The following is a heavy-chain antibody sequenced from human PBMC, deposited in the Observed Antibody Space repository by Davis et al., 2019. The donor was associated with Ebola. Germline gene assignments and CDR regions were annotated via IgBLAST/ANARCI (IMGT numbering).Heavy chain of an antibody. D-gene: IGHD1-7*01. CDR2: IYNSGST. Sequence: PSETLSLTCTVSGGSISSYYWSWIRQPPGKGLEWIGYIYNSGSTNYNPSLKSRVTISVDTSKNQFSLKLSSVTAADTAVYYCARTLELRADFLILGRTFDPWGQGTLVTVSS. CDR1: GGSISSYY. CDR3: ARTLELRADFLILGRTFDP. V-gene: IGHV4-59*01. J-gene: IGHJ5*02.